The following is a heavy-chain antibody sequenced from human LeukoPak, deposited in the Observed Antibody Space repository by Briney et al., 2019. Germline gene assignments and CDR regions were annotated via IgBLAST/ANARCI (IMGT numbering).Heavy chain of an antibody. J-gene: IGHJ3*02. Sequence: ASVKVSCTASGYRFAAYYIHWVRQAPGQGPEWMGWISPNNGVTKYAQRFQGRVTMAWDTSISTAHMELRRLTSDDTAVYYCARDRADNWDRSGYYPDAFDMWGQGTMVTVS. D-gene: IGHD3-22*01. V-gene: IGHV1-2*02. CDR1: GYRFAAYY. CDR2: ISPNNGVT. CDR3: ARDRADNWDRSGYYPDAFDM.